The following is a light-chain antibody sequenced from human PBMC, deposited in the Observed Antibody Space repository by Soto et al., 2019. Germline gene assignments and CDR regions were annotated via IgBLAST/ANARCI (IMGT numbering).Light chain of an antibody. CDR1: QGIRND. CDR3: LQDYNYPWT. J-gene: IGKJ1*01. CDR2: AAS. Sequence: AIQTTQSPSSLSASVGDRVTITCRASQGIRNDLGWYQQKPGKAPKLLIYAASSLQSGVPSRFSGSGSRTDFTLTISRLQPEDFVTYYCLQDYNYPWTFGQGTKVEIK. V-gene: IGKV1-6*01.